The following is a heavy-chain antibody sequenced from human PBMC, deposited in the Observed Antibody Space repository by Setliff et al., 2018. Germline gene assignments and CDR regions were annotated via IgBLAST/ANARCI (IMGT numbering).Heavy chain of an antibody. CDR2: IYYSGST. V-gene: IGHV4-59*01. CDR3: ARAYSSSWYSSRYYFDY. CDR1: GGSISSYY. D-gene: IGHD6-13*01. J-gene: IGHJ4*02. Sequence: SETLSLTCTVSGGSISSYYWSWIRQPPGKGLEWIGYIYYSGSTNYNPSLKSRVTISVDTSKNQFSLKLSSVTVADTAVYYCARAYSSSWYSSRYYFDYWGQGTLVTVSS.